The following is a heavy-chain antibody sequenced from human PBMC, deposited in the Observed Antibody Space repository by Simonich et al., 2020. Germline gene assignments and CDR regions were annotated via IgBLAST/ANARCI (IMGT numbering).Heavy chain of an antibody. V-gene: IGHV1-2*02. CDR3: ARGRLTGDKGAFDI. Sequence: QVQLVQSGAEVKKPGASVKVSCKASGYTFTGYYMHWVRQAPGQGLEWLGRINPNSGGTNYDKKFQGRGTMTRDTSISTAYMELSRLRSDDTAVYYCARGRLTGDKGAFDIWGQGTMVTVSS. J-gene: IGHJ3*02. D-gene: IGHD7-27*01. CDR1: GYTFTGYY. CDR2: INPNSGGT.